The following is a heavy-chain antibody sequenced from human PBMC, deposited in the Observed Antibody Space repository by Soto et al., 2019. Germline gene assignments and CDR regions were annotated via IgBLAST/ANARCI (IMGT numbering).Heavy chain of an antibody. J-gene: IGHJ5*02. Sequence: SETLSLTCTVSGFSISNTNYYWGWIRQPPGKGLEWIGNIYYSGNTYSNPSLKSRVTISVDTSKNQFSLKLTSVTAADTAVYYCARQVYGSARPDHWGQGTLVTVSS. CDR3: ARQVYGSARPDH. CDR2: IYYSGNT. CDR1: GFSISNTNYY. V-gene: IGHV4-39*01. D-gene: IGHD3-10*01.